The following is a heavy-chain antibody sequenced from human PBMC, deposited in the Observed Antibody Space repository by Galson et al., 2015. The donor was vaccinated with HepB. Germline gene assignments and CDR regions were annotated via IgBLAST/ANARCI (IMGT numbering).Heavy chain of an antibody. CDR3: ARDRAGHCSSTSCWNWFDP. V-gene: IGHV1-18*04. J-gene: IGHJ5*02. CDR2: ISAYNGNT. CDR1: GYTFTSYG. Sequence: SVKVSCKASGYTFTSYGISWVRQAPGQGLEWMGWISAYNGNTNYAQKLQGRVTMTTDTSTSTAYMELRSLRSDDTAVYYCARDRAGHCSSTSCWNWFDPWGQGTLVTVSS. D-gene: IGHD2-2*01.